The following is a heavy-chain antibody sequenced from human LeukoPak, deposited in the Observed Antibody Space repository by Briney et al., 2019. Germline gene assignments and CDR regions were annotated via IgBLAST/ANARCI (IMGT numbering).Heavy chain of an antibody. CDR2: INPNSGGT. CDR3: ATHPLEGSGYYSRDY. CDR1: GYTFTGYY. J-gene: IGHJ4*02. Sequence: GASVKVSCKASGYTFTGYYMHWVRQAPGQGLEWMGWINPNSGGTNYAQKFQGRVTMTRDTSISTAYMELSRLRSDDTAVYYCATHPLEGSGYYSRDYWGQGTLVTVSS. V-gene: IGHV1-2*02. D-gene: IGHD3-22*01.